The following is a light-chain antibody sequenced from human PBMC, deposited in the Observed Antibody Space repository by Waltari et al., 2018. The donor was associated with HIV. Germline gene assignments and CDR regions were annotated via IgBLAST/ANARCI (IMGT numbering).Light chain of an antibody. Sequence: QSALTQPASVSGSPGQSISISCTGTSRDVGNYNIVSWYQQHPGKAPKLVIYEGTKRPSGVSNRFSGSKSGNTASLTISGLQAEDEAHYFCCSFANSRTLGFGGGTKVTVL. CDR2: EGT. CDR3: CSFANSRTLG. J-gene: IGLJ2*01. V-gene: IGLV2-23*01. CDR1: SRDVGNYNI.